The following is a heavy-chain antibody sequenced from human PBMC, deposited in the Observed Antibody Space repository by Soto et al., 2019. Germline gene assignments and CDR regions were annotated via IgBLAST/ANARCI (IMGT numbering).Heavy chain of an antibody. CDR2: IYHTGST. Sequence: SETLSLTCSVSAGSLSNYYWTWIRQSPGKGLEWIGEIYHTGSTKYNPSLKSRVAISVDMSKNQFPLTVRSVTPADTAVYYCARGGRGSGLYFLYYFDLWGQGTLVTVSS. V-gene: IGHV4-59*01. J-gene: IGHJ4*02. CDR1: AGSLSNYY. CDR3: ARGGRGSGLYFLYYFDL. D-gene: IGHD3-9*01.